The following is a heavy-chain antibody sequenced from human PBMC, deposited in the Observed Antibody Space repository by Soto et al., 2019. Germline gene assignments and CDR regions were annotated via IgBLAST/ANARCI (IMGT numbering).Heavy chain of an antibody. CDR2: ISSSGSTI. J-gene: IGHJ6*02. Sequence: GGSLRLSCAASGFTFSSYEMNWVRQAPGKGLEWVSYISSSGSTIYYADSVKGRFTISRDNAKNSLYLQMNSLRAEDTAVYYCARALPGLYGMDVWGQGTTVTVSS. CDR1: GFTFSSYE. CDR3: ARALPGLYGMDV. V-gene: IGHV3-48*03.